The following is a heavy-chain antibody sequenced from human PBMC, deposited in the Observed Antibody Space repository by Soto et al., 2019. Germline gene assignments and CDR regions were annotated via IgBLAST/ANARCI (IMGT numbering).Heavy chain of an antibody. V-gene: IGHV1-2*02. J-gene: IGHJ4*02. CDR3: AKDGRHCSGGSCPQGH. CDR2: INPISGGT. D-gene: IGHD2-15*01. Sequence: DARKVSCKTSACTFTGHHIHWVRQAPGQGLEWMGWINPISGGTKYREKFQGRVSITRDKSSSTAYMELSSLTSDDSAVYYCAKDGRHCSGGSCPQGHWGQGTLVTVSS. CDR1: ACTFTGHH.